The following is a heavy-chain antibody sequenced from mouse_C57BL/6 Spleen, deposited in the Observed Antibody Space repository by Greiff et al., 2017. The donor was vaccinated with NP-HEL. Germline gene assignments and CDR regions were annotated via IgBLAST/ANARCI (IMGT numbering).Heavy chain of an antibody. J-gene: IGHJ4*01. CDR2: IHPNSGST. CDR3: ARFYDKDSTRRGAMDY. Sequence: VQLQQPGAELVKPGASVKLSCKASGCTFTSYWMHWVKQRPGQGLEWIGMIHPNSGSTNYNEKFKSKATLTVDKSSSTAYMHISSLTSEDSAVYYCARFYDKDSTRRGAMDYWGQGTSVTVSS. CDR1: GCTFTSYW. D-gene: IGHD2-3*01. V-gene: IGHV1-64*01.